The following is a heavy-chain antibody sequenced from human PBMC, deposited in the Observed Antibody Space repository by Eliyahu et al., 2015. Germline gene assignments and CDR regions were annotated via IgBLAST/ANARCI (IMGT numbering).Heavy chain of an antibody. Sequence: EVQLVESGGGLVQPGGSLRLSCEASGFTFSDYLMTWVRQAPGKGLEWVANIKQDGSERYYVDSVKGRFTVSRDNANNSLFVEMNSLRAEDTAVYYCARDLSLDFWGQGALVTVSS. J-gene: IGHJ4*02. V-gene: IGHV3-7*01. CDR3: ARDLSLDF. CDR2: IKQDGSER. CDR1: GFTFSDYL.